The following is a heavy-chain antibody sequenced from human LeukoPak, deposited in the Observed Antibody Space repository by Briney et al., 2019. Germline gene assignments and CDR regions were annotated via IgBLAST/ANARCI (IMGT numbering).Heavy chain of an antibody. Sequence: QPGGSLRLSCAASGFTVSDHYMSWVRQAPGQGLESVSLIYSGGTTYYADSVKGRFTISRDNSRNTLYLQMNSLRAEDTAVYYCARHLLWFGELSGGFDYWGQGTLVTVSS. V-gene: IGHV3-66*04. D-gene: IGHD3-10*01. J-gene: IGHJ4*02. CDR2: IYSGGTT. CDR3: ARHLLWFGELSGGFDY. CDR1: GFTVSDHY.